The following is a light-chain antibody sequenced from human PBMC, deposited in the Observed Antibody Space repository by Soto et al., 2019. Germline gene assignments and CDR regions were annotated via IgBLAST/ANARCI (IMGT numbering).Light chain of an antibody. J-gene: IGKJ4*01. Sequence: EIVLTQSPGTLSSSPGERATLSCRASQSVSSNYLAWYQQTPGQAPRLLIYGASSRATGIPDRISGSGSGTDFTLTISSLEPEDFAVYYGHQYCSLPLTFGGGTKVEIK. V-gene: IGKV3-20*01. CDR2: GAS. CDR3: HQYCSLPLT. CDR1: QSVSSNY.